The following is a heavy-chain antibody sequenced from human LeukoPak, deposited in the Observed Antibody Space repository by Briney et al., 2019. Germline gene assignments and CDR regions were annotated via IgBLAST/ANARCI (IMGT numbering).Heavy chain of an antibody. D-gene: IGHD5-24*01. V-gene: IGHV3-66*01. CDR2: IYTGGST. Sequence: PGGSLRLSSAVSGFTVSNYYMSWVRQAPGKGLEWVSVIYTGGSTHYAASVKGRFTISRDISKNSLFLQMNSLRADDTAVYYCARGHGAWGQGTLVTVSS. J-gene: IGHJ5*02. CDR3: ARGHGA. CDR1: GFTVSNYY.